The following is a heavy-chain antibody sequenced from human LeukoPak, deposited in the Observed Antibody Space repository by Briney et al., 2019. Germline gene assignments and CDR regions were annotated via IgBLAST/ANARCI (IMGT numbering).Heavy chain of an antibody. Sequence: SETLSLTCAVYGGSFSGYYWSWIRQPPGKGLEWIGEINHSGSTNYNPSLKSRVTISVDTSKKQFSLKLSSVTAADTAVYYCARAGYYYYYMDVWGKGTTVTVSS. CDR2: INHSGST. CDR3: ARAGYYYYYMDV. V-gene: IGHV4-34*01. CDR1: GGSFSGYY. J-gene: IGHJ6*03.